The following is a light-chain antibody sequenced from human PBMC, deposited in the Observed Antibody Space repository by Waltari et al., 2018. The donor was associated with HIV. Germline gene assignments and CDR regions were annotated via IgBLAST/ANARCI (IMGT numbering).Light chain of an antibody. CDR3: QSYDSRV. J-gene: IGLJ3*02. V-gene: IGLV1-40*01. Sequence: QSLLPQPPSVSGAPGQNVTLPCTGRRSNIGAGYAIHWYQQLPGTAPKLPIYFNNNRPAGVPDRFSGSKSGTSASLAITGLQAEDEADYYCQSYDSRVFGGGTKLTVL. CDR1: RSNIGAGYA. CDR2: FNN.